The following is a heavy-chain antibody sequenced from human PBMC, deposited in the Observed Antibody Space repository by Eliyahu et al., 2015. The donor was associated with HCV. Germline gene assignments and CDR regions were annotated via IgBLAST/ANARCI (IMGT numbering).Heavy chain of an antibody. D-gene: IGHD3-3*01. CDR1: GGSFSGYY. CDR3: ARGQRFGVVIMRFDP. CDR2: INHSGST. Sequence: QVQLQQWGAGLLKPSETLSLTCAVYGGSFSGYYWSWIRQPPGKGLEWIGEINHSGSTNYNPSLKSRVTISVDTSKNQFSLKLSSVTAADTAVYYCARGQRFGVVIMRFDPWGQGTLVTVSS. J-gene: IGHJ5*02. V-gene: IGHV4-34*01.